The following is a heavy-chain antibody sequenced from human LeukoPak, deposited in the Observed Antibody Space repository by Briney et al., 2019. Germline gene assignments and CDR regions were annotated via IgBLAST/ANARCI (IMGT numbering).Heavy chain of an antibody. D-gene: IGHD4-17*01. CDR3: ARGGGGSSTVTIYWFDP. V-gene: IGHV4-30-2*05. CDR2: VYHSGLT. Sequence: LRLSCEASGFTFSSYAMSWVRQAPGKGLEWLGCVYHSGLTYYNPSLKSRLAISVDTSKNQFSLNLNSVTAADTAMYYCARGGGGSSTVTIYWFDPWGQGALVTVSS. CDR1: GFTFSSYA. J-gene: IGHJ5*02.